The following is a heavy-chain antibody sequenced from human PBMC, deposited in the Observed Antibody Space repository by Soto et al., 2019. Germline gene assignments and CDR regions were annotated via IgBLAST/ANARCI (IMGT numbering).Heavy chain of an antibody. D-gene: IGHD2-2*01. CDR2: IWYDGSNK. CDR1: GFTFSSYG. V-gene: IGHV3-33*08. J-gene: IGHJ6*02. Sequence: PGGSLRLSCAASGFTFSSYGMHWVRQAPGKGLEWVAAIWYDGSNKYYADSVKGRFTISRDNSKNTLYLQMNSLRAEDTAVYYCARDLKPSYCSSTSCYPITYYGMDVWGQGTTVTVSS. CDR3: ARDLKPSYCSSTSCYPITYYGMDV.